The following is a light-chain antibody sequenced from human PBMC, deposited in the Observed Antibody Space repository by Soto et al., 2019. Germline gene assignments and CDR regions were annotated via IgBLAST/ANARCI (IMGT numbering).Light chain of an antibody. Sequence: QSALTQPRSVSGSPGQSVTISCTGSSNAVGGYTYISWYQQHPGKAPKLIIYAMSKRPSGVPDRFSGSESGNTASLTISGLQAEDEADYYCCSYAGSRVFGGGTKLTVL. CDR2: AMS. V-gene: IGLV2-11*01. CDR3: CSYAGSRV. CDR1: SNAVGGYTY. J-gene: IGLJ3*02.